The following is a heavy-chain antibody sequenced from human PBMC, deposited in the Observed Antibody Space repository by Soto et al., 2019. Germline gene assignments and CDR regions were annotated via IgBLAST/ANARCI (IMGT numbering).Heavy chain of an antibody. V-gene: IGHV4-31*03. J-gene: IGHJ4*02. CDR3: ASGPYSGYDSAAAAY. CDR2: IYYSGST. D-gene: IGHD5-12*01. Sequence: QVQLQESGPGLVKPSQTLSLTCTVSGGSISSGGYYWSWIRQHPGKGLEWIGYIYYSGSTYYNPSLKSRVTISVDTSKNQFALKLSSVTAADTAVYYCASGPYSGYDSAAAAYWGQGTLVTVSS. CDR1: GGSISSGGYY.